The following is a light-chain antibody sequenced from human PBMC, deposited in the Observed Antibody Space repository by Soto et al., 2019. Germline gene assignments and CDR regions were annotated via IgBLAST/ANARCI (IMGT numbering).Light chain of an antibody. CDR3: QQLNSYPPT. Sequence: DIQLTQSPSFLSASVGDRVTITCRASQGISSYLAWYQQKPGKAPKLLIYAASTLQSGVPSRFSGSGSGTEFTLTISSLQPEDFETDYCQQLNSYPPTFGPGTKVDIK. V-gene: IGKV1-9*01. CDR1: QGISSY. CDR2: AAS. J-gene: IGKJ3*01.